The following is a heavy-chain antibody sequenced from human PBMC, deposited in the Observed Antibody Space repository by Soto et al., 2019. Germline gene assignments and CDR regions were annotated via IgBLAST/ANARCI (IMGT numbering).Heavy chain of an antibody. CDR2: IDPSDSQT. CDR3: ARQIYDSDTGPNFQYYFDS. D-gene: IGHD3-22*01. Sequence: GESLKISCKGSGYSFAGYWITWVRQKPGKGLEWMGRIDPSDSQTYYSPSLRGHVTISVTKSITTVFLQWSSLRASDTAMYYCARQIYDSDTGPNFQYYFDSWGQG. J-gene: IGHJ4*02. V-gene: IGHV5-10-1*01. CDR1: GYSFAGYW.